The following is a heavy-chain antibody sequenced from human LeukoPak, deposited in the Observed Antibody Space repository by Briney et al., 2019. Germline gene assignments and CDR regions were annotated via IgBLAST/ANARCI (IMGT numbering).Heavy chain of an antibody. CDR1: GFTFSSYS. CDR2: ISSSSSYI. CDR3: ARGRATMVRGVPSSLEFDP. J-gene: IGHJ5*02. D-gene: IGHD3-10*01. Sequence: GGSLRLSCAASGFTFSSYSMNWVRQAPGKGLEWVSSISSSSSYIYYADSVKGRFTISRDNAKNSLYLQMNSLRAEDTAVYYCARGRATMVRGVPSSLEFDPWGQGTLVTVSS. V-gene: IGHV3-21*01.